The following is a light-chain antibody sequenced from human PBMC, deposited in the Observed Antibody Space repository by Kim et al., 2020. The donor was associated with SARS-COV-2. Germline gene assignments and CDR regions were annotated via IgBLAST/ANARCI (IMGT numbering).Light chain of an antibody. V-gene: IGLV3-21*04. CDR1: NIGSKS. J-gene: IGLJ3*02. Sequence: APGKTARITCGGNNIGSKSVHWSHQKPGQAPVLVIYYDSDRPSGIPERFSGSNSGHTATLTISRVEAGDEADYYCQVWDRSSDHSVFGGGTQLTVL. CDR2: YDS. CDR3: QVWDRSSDHSV.